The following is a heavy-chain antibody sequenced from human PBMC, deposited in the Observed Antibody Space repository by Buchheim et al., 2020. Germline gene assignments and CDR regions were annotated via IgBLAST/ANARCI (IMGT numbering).Heavy chain of an antibody. CDR2: INSGGTTM. D-gene: IGHD6-19*01. J-gene: IGHJ4*02. Sequence: EVQLVESGGGLVQPGGSLRLSCAASGFTFSSYEMNWVRQVPGKGLEWISYINSGGTTMYYADSVTGRFTISRDNDKNSIYLPMNSLRAEDTAVYYCVRVGRVADLDYWGQGTL. CDR3: VRVGRVADLDY. V-gene: IGHV3-48*03. CDR1: GFTFSSYE.